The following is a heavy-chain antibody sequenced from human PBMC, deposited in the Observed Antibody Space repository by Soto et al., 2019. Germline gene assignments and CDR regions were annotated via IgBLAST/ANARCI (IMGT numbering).Heavy chain of an antibody. D-gene: IGHD5-18*01. CDR1: RYSFTSYW. CDR3: AREMDTAMVNGDHRVVP. CDR2: IDPSDSYT. V-gene: IGHV5-10-1*01. J-gene: IGHJ5*02. Sequence: PGESLKISCKSSRYSFTSYWLSWVRQMPGKGLEWMGRIDPSDSYTNYSPSFQGHVTISADKSISTAYLQWSSLKASDTVMYYCAREMDTAMVNGDHRVVPCGQGTLVTDSS.